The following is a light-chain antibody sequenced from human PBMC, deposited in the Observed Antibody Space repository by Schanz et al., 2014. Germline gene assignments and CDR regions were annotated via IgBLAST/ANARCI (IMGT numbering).Light chain of an antibody. CDR1: SSDVGASNR. Sequence: QSALTQPPSVSGSPGQSVTISCIGTSSDVGASNRVLWYHHPPGTAPKLLIYEVNNRPSGVPDRFSGSKSGNTASLTISGLQAEDEGDYYCQCYDSSLSGSVFGGGTKLTVL. J-gene: IGLJ3*02. V-gene: IGLV2-18*01. CDR2: EVN. CDR3: QCYDSSLSGSV.